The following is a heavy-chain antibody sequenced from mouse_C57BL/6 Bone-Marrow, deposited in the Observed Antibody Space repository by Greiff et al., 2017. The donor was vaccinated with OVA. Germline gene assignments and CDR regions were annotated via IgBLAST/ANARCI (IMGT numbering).Heavy chain of an antibody. Sequence: QVQLQQSGAELARPGASVKLSCKASGYTFTSYGISWVKQRTGQGLEWIGEIYPRSGNTYYNEKFKGKATLTADKSSSTAYMQFSSLTSEDSAIYYCARGGTGTWFAYWGQGTLVTVSA. CDR2: IYPRSGNT. J-gene: IGHJ3*01. D-gene: IGHD4-1*01. V-gene: IGHV1-81*01. CDR1: GYTFTSYG. CDR3: ARGGTGTWFAY.